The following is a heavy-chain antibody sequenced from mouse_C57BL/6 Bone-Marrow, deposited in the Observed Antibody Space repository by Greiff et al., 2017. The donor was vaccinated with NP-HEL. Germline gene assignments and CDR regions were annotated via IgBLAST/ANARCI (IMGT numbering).Heavy chain of an antibody. D-gene: IGHD1-1*01. CDR2: IYPGSGNT. J-gene: IGHJ1*03. V-gene: IGHV1-76*01. Sequence: QVHVKQSGAELVRPGASVKLSCKASGYTFTDYYINWVKQRPGQGLEWIARIYPGSGNTYYNEKFKGKATLTAEKSSSTAYMQLSSLTSEDSAVYFCATNYYGGSYWYFDVWGTGTTVTVSS. CDR1: GYTFTDYY. CDR3: ATNYYGGSYWYFDV.